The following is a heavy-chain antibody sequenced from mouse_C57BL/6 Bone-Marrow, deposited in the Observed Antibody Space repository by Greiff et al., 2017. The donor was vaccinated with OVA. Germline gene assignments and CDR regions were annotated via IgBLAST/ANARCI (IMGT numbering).Heavy chain of an antibody. CDR1: GYTFTDYE. D-gene: IGHD1-1*01. CDR3: TFPFITTVVAEYWYFDV. CDR2: IDPETGGT. V-gene: IGHV1-15*01. J-gene: IGHJ1*03. Sequence: VKLVESGAELVRPGASVTLSCKASGYTFTDYEMHWVKQTPVHGLEWIGAIDPETGGTAYNQKFKGKAILTADKSSSTAYMELRSLTSEDSAVYYCTFPFITTVVAEYWYFDVWGTGTTVTVSS.